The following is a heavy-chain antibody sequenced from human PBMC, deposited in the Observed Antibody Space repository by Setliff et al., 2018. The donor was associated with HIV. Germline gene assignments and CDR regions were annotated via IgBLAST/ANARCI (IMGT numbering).Heavy chain of an antibody. V-gene: IGHV3-23*01. CDR2: IGGIDSNT. D-gene: IGHD3-3*02. CDR3: AGRPGFISTGGWFDP. J-gene: IGHJ5*02. Sequence: GGSLRLSCAASGFTVNTLNIYAMSRVRQAPGKGLEWVSSIGGIDSNTHYADSVKGRFTISRDNSKNTLYLQMSSLTAEDTAIYYCAGRPGFISTGGWFDPWGQGTLVTVSS. CDR1: GFTVNTLNIYA.